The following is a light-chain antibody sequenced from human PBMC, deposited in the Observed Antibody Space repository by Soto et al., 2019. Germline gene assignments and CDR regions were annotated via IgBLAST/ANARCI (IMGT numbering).Light chain of an antibody. J-gene: IGKJ4*01. CDR3: QQRSNWPLLT. Sequence: EIVLTQSPATLSLSPGERATLSCRASQGVSSYLAWYQQKPGQAPSLLIYDASNRATGIPARFSGSGSGADFTLTISGLEPEDFAVYSCQQRSNWPLLTFGGGTKVEIK. V-gene: IGKV3-11*01. CDR1: QGVSSY. CDR2: DAS.